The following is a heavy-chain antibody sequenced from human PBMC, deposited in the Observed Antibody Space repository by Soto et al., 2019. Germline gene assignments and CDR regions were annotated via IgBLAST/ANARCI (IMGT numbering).Heavy chain of an antibody. V-gene: IGHV3-49*03. D-gene: IGHD3-3*01. CDR1: GFTFGDYA. CDR2: IRSKAYGGTT. Sequence: GGSLRLSCTASGFTFGDYAMSWFRQAPGKGLERVGFIRSKAYGGTTEYAASVKGRFTISRDDSKSIAYLQMNSLKTEDTAVYYCTGDFWSGPPPYYYYGMDVWGQGTTVTVSS. J-gene: IGHJ6*02. CDR3: TGDFWSGPPPYYYYGMDV.